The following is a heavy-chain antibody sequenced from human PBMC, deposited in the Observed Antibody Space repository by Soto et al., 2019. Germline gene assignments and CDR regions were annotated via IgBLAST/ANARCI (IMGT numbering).Heavy chain of an antibody. CDR1: GFTPTTTP. J-gene: IGHJ4*02. Sequence: GGSLRLSCAGPGFTPTTTPLSWVRQPPGKGLEWVTTISGTASRTYYVDSVKGRFFISRDNSKNTVTLQMNNLTVDDTAVYYCATSFRYFDNWGQGTQVTVSS. CDR2: ISGTASRT. CDR3: ATSFRYFDN. D-gene: IGHD3-9*01. V-gene: IGHV3-23*01.